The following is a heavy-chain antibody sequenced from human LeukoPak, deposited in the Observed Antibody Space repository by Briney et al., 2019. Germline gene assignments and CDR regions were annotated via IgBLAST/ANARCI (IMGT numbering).Heavy chain of an antibody. CDR1: GGSISSYY. J-gene: IGHJ4*02. Sequence: SSETLSLTCTVSGGSISSYYWSWIRQPPGKGLEWIGYIYYSGSTNYNPSLKSRVTISVDTSKNQFSLKLSSVTAADTAMYYCARDTHPGYYDSSGLDYWGQGTLVTVSS. D-gene: IGHD3-22*01. V-gene: IGHV4-59*01. CDR3: ARDTHPGYYDSSGLDY. CDR2: IYYSGST.